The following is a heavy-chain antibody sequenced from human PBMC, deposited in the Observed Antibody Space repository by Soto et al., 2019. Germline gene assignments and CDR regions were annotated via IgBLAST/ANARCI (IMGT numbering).Heavy chain of an antibody. J-gene: IGHJ6*03. D-gene: IGHD7-27*01. CDR3: ATGPQDRLGITPSVYYYYMDV. Sequence: PSETLSLTCTVSGGSISRGCNYWSWIRQHPGKGLEWIGYIYYSGSTYYNPSLESRVTISVDTSKNQFSLKLSSVTAADTAVYYCATGPQDRLGITPSVYYYYMDVWGKGTTVTVSS. CDR1: GGSISRGCNY. V-gene: IGHV4-31*03. CDR2: IYYSGST.